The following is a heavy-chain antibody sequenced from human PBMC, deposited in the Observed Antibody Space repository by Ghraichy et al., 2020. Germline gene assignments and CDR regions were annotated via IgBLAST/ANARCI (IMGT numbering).Heavy chain of an antibody. CDR1: GGSFSGYY. CDR3: ARGYDILTGYYIARWFDP. CDR2: INHSGST. D-gene: IGHD3-9*01. Sequence: SETLSLTCAVYGGSFSGYYWSWIRQPPGKGLEWIGEINHSGSTNYNPSLKSRVTISVDTSKNQFSLKLSSVTAADMAVYYCARGYDILTGYYIARWFDPWGQGTLVTVSS. J-gene: IGHJ5*02. V-gene: IGHV4-34*01.